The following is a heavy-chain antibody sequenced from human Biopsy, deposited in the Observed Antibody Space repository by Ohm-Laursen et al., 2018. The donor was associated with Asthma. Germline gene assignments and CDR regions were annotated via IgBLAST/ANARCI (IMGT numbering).Heavy chain of an antibody. J-gene: IGHJ1*01. Sequence: GSLRLSCAASGFTFGDYWMSWVRQVPGKGLEWVANIKHDGSEKNHVYSLKGRFTISRDNAKNSLYLQMNSLRAEDTAVYYCARTFHFWSPYHAEHYQLWGQGTLVTVSS. CDR2: IKHDGSEK. V-gene: IGHV3-7*01. CDR1: GFTFGDYW. CDR3: ARTFHFWSPYHAEHYQL. D-gene: IGHD3-3*02.